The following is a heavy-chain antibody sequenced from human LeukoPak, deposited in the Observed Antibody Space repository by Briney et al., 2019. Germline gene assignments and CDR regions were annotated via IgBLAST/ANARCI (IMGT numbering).Heavy chain of an antibody. D-gene: IGHD6-19*01. CDR1: GFTFDDYT. CDR3: AKDIGGIAVLLDAFDI. J-gene: IGHJ3*02. CDR2: ISWDGGST. V-gene: IGHV3-43*01. Sequence: GGSLRLSCAASGFTFDDYTMHWVRQAPGKGLEWVSLISWDGGSTYYAGSVKGRFTISRDNSKNSLYLQMNSLRTEDTALYYCAKDIGGIAVLLDAFDIWGQGTMVTVSS.